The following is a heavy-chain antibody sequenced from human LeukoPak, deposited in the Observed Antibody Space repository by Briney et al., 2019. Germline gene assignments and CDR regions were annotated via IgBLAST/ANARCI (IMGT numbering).Heavy chain of an antibody. CDR1: GGAFSSYN. J-gene: IGHJ3*02. D-gene: IGHD4-17*01. V-gene: IGHV1-69*15. Sequence: GSSVKVSCKASGGAFSSYNIIWVRQAPGQGLEWMGRIIPMFGTANFAQKFQGRVTITADESTSTAYMELSSLRSEDTAVYYCARDLVTVTPHGAFDIWGQGTMVTVSS. CDR2: IIPMFGTA. CDR3: ARDLVTVTPHGAFDI.